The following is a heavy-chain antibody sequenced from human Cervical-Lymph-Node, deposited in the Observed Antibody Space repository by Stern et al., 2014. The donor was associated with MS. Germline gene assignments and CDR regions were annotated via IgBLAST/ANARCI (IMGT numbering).Heavy chain of an antibody. Sequence: QVQLVESGGGVVQPGRSLRLSCAASGFTFSSYGMHWVRQAPGKGLEWVAVISYDGSNKYYADSVKGRFTISRDNSKNTLYLQMNSLRAEDTAVYYCAILPRGVGYCSGGSCYSIDYWGQGTLVTVSS. CDR3: AILPRGVGYCSGGSCYSIDY. CDR2: ISYDGSNK. CDR1: GFTFSSYG. D-gene: IGHD2-15*01. V-gene: IGHV3-30*03. J-gene: IGHJ4*02.